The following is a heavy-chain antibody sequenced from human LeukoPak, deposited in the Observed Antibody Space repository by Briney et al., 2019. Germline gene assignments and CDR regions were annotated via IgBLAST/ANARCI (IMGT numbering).Heavy chain of an antibody. CDR1: GGSVSSYY. CDR2: IYYSGTT. CDR3: ARQKYFDSGGYYYFDY. V-gene: IGHV4-59*08. Sequence: PSETLSLTCTVSGGSVSSYYWSWIRQPPGKGLEWIGYIYYSGTTNYNPSLKSRVSMSVDTSKNQLSLKLTSVTAADTAVYYCARQKYFDSGGYYYFDYWGPGTLVTVSS. J-gene: IGHJ4*02. D-gene: IGHD3-22*01.